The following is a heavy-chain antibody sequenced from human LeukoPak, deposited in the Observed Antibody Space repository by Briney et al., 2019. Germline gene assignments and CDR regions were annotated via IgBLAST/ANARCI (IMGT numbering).Heavy chain of an antibody. Sequence: HPSETLSLTCTVSGGSISSYYWSWIRQPPGKGLEWIAYIYYSGSTDYNPSLKSRVTISLDTSKNQFSLKLSSVTAADTAVYYCARHDPIVGTPDAFDIWGQGTMVTVSS. J-gene: IGHJ3*02. CDR3: ARHDPIVGTPDAFDI. CDR2: IYYSGST. CDR1: GGSISSYY. D-gene: IGHD1-26*01. V-gene: IGHV4-59*08.